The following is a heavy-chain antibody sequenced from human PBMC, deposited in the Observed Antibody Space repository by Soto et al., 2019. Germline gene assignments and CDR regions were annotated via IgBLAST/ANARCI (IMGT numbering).Heavy chain of an antibody. CDR2: IYYSGST. CDR1: GGSISSSSYY. D-gene: IGHD3-3*01. Sequence: SETLSLTCTVSGGSISSSSYYWGWIRQPPGKGLEWIGSIYYSGSTYYNPSLKSRVTISVDTSKNQFSLKLSSVTAADTAVYYCARQDELKLRFPCVVFDPWGQGTLVTVSS. V-gene: IGHV4-39*01. CDR3: ARQDELKLRFPCVVFDP. J-gene: IGHJ5*02.